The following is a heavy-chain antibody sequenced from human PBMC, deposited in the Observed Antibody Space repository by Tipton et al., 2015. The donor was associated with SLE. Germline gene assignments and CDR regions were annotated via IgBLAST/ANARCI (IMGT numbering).Heavy chain of an antibody. J-gene: IGHJ3*02. CDR3: ARDWGYSSSRFDAFDI. CDR1: GFTVSSNY. V-gene: IGHV3-66*02. Sequence: GSLRLSCAASGFTVSSNYMSWVRQAPGKGLEWVSVIYSGGSTYYADSVKGRFTISRDNSKNTLYLQMNSLRAEDTAVYYCARDWGYSSSRFDAFDIWGQGTMVTVSS. CDR2: IYSGGST. D-gene: IGHD6-13*01.